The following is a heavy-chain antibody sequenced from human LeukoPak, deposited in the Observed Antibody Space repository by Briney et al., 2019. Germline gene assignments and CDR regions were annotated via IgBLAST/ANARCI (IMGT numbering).Heavy chain of an antibody. J-gene: IGHJ4*02. Sequence: SETLSLTCTVSGGSINNYHWSWIRQPPGKGLEWIGYIYYSGSTNYNPSLKSRVTISVDTSKNQFSLKLSSVTAADTAVYYCARGDGYYGYWGQGTLVTVSS. D-gene: IGHD5-24*01. CDR3: ARGDGYYGY. CDR1: GGSINNYH. CDR2: IYYSGST. V-gene: IGHV4-59*01.